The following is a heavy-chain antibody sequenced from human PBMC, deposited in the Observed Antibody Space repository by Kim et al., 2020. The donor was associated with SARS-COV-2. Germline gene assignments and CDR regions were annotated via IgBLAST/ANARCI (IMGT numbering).Heavy chain of an antibody. D-gene: IGHD2-2*01. Sequence: NHQPSLKRRVTLSVDTSKNQFSLELSSVTAADTAVYYCARGLVPGAPGGYWGQGTLVTVSS. V-gene: IGHV4-34*01. CDR3: ARGLVPGAPGGY. J-gene: IGHJ4*02.